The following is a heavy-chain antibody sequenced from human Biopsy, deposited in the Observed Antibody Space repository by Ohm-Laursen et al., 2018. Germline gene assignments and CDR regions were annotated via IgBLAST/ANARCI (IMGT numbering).Heavy chain of an antibody. V-gene: IGHV1-2*06. J-gene: IGHJ4*02. CDR2: INPNSGDT. Sequence: SSVKVSCTASGYPFSNYYLFWVRQAPGQGLEWMGRINPNSGDTVFARNFQGRVTMTRDTAISTVYMDLRNLRPDDTAVYFCARMEQPHDYWGQGTLVTVSS. D-gene: IGHD6-13*01. CDR1: GYPFSNYY. CDR3: ARMEQPHDY.